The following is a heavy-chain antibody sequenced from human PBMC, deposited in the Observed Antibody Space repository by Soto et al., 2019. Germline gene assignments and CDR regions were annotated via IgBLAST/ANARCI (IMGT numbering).Heavy chain of an antibody. D-gene: IGHD3-9*01. CDR1: GFIFNNYW. V-gene: IGHV3-74*01. Sequence: EVQLVESGGGLVQPGGSMRLSCAASGFIFNNYWMHWVRQVPGKGLVWVSRVNSDGSTTNYADSVKGRFTISRDNAKNTLFLHMNSLRVDDTAVYYCARGKYYDVSTGYSTFDPWGQGVPVTVAS. CDR2: VNSDGSTT. J-gene: IGHJ5*02. CDR3: ARGKYYDVSTGYSTFDP.